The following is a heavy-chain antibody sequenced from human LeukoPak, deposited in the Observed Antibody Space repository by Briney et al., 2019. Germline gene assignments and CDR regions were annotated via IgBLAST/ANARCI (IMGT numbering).Heavy chain of an antibody. J-gene: IGHJ3*02. Sequence: KPSETLSLTCSVSGGSISSSSYYWGWIRQPPGKGLEWIGNIYYSGNTYYNPSLKSRVTISVDTSKNQFSLKLSSVTAADTAVYYCARGPPWIQLWPRPDAFDIWGQGTMVTVSS. CDR2: IYYSGNT. CDR3: ARGPPWIQLWPRPDAFDI. CDR1: GGSISSSSYY. V-gene: IGHV4-39*07. D-gene: IGHD5-18*01.